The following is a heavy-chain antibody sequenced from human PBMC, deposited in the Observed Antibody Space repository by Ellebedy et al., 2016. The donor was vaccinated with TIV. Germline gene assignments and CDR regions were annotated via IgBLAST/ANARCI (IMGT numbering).Heavy chain of an antibody. CDR2: IYPDGVTT. V-gene: IGHV1-46*01. J-gene: IGHJ4*02. D-gene: IGHD1-1*01. Sequence: ASVKVSCXASGYIFTDYHMHWVRQAPGQGLEWMGIIYPDGVTTTYAQKFQGRVSITRDTSTGTFYIELSSLRSEDTALYYCARDANDAFDYWGQGTLVTVSS. CDR1: GYIFTDYH. CDR3: ARDANDAFDY.